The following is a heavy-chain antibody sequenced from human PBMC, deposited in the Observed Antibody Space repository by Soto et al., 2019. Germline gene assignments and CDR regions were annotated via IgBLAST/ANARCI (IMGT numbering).Heavy chain of an antibody. J-gene: IGHJ4*02. CDR3: AKAHRQLSRGYYFDY. CDR1: GFTFSSYA. D-gene: IGHD3-16*02. V-gene: IGHV3-23*01. CDR2: ISGSGGST. Sequence: EVQLLESGGGLVQPGGSLRLSCAASGFTFSSYAMSWVRQAPGKGLEWVSAISGSGGSTYYADSVKGRFTISRDNSKNTLYLQMNSLRAGDTAVYYCAKAHRQLSRGYYFDYWGQGTLVTVSS.